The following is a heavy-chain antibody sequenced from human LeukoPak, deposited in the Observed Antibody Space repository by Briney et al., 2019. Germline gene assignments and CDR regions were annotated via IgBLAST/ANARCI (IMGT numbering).Heavy chain of an antibody. CDR1: GGSISSYY. V-gene: IGHV4-4*07. Sequence: PSETLSLTCTVSGGSISSYYWSWIRQPAGKGLEWIGHFYPTVSSNYNPSLKSRVTMSVDTSKNQFSLKMSSVTAADTAVYYCARADIVVVPAAGPAFYIWGQGTMVTVSS. CDR3: ARADIVVVPAAGPAFYI. CDR2: FYPTVSS. J-gene: IGHJ3*02. D-gene: IGHD2-2*01.